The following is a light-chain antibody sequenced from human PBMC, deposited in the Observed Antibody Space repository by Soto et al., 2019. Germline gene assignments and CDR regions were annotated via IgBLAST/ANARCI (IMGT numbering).Light chain of an antibody. CDR3: VQGTHWPRT. J-gene: IGKJ1*01. CDR1: ESLVFSDGNTY. V-gene: IGKV2-30*01. Sequence: DVVMTQSPLFLPVTLGQPASISCRSSESLVFSDGNTYLTWLHQRPGQSPRRPIYKVSKRGSGVPDRFSGSGSGTDFTLKISRVEAEDVGLYYCVQGTHWPRTFGQGTKVEIK. CDR2: KVS.